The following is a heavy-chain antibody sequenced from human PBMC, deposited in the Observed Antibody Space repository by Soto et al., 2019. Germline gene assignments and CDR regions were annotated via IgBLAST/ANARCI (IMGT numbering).Heavy chain of an antibody. CDR1: GGSITSGGYY. Sequence: QVQLQESGPGLVKPSQTLSLTCTVSGGSITSGGYYWSWIRQHPGKGLEWIGYIYYSGFTYYNPSHTSRVPISVETSKIPVSQKLSSVSAADAAVYYCARSVCPWGQGTLVTVSS. V-gene: IGHV4-31*03. CDR3: ARSVCP. CDR2: IYYSGFT. J-gene: IGHJ5*02.